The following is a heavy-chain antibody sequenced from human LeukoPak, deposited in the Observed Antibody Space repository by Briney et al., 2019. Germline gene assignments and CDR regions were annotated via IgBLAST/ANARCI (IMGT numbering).Heavy chain of an antibody. CDR3: ARRQYDFWSGYPRPFDY. CDR1: GGSFSGYY. D-gene: IGHD3-3*01. V-gene: IGHV4-34*01. Sequence: SKTLSLTCAVYGGSFSGYYWSWIRQPPGKGLEWIGEINHSGSTNYNPSLKSRVTISVDTSKNQFSLKLSSVTAADTAVYYCARRQYDFWSGYPRPFDYWGQGTLVTVSS. CDR2: INHSGST. J-gene: IGHJ4*02.